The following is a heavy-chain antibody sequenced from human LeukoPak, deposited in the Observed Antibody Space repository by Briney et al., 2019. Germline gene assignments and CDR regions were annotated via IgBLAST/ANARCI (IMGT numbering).Heavy chain of an antibody. CDR3: ASGLDDFWSGYSPY. V-gene: IGHV1-69*04. D-gene: IGHD3-3*01. Sequence: ASVKVSCKASGGTFSSYAISWVRQAPGQGLEWMGRIIPILGIANYAQKFQGRVTITADESTSTAYMELSSLRSEDTAVYYCASGLDDFWSGYSPYWGQGTLVTVSS. J-gene: IGHJ4*02. CDR2: IIPILGIA. CDR1: GGTFSSYA.